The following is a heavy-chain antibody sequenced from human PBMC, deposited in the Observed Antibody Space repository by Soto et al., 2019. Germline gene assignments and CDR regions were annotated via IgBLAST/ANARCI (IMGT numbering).Heavy chain of an antibody. J-gene: IGHJ4*02. CDR2: IYYSGST. V-gene: IGHV4-39*07. Sequence: SETLSLTCTVSGGSISSSSYYWGWIRQPPGKGLEWIGSIYYSGSTYYNPSLKSRVTISVDTSKNQFSLKLSSVTAADTAVYYCARDGITMIVVGRWGDPYFDYWGQGTLVTVSS. CDR3: ARDGITMIVVGRWGDPYFDY. CDR1: GGSISSSSYY. D-gene: IGHD3-22*01.